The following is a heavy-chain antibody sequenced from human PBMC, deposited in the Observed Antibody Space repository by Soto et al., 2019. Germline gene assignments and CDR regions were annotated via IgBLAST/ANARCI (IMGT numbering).Heavy chain of an antibody. CDR1: GYTLTELS. J-gene: IGHJ4*02. Sequence: ASVKVSCKVSGYTLTELSMHWVRQAPGKGLEWMGGFDPEDGETIYAQKFQGIVTMTEDTSTDRAYMELSSLRSEDAAVYYCATDGGRTYDYWGQGTLVTVSS. V-gene: IGHV1-24*01. CDR2: FDPEDGET. D-gene: IGHD3-16*01. CDR3: ATDGGRTYDY.